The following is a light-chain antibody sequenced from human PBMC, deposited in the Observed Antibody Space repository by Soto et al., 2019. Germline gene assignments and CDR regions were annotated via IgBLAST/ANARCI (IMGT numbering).Light chain of an antibody. V-gene: IGKV3-15*01. CDR3: QQYNNWPGT. J-gene: IGKJ4*01. CDR2: VAS. CDR1: QSVSNN. Sequence: EIVMTQSPATLSVSPGERATLSCRASQSVSNNLAWYQQKPGQAPRLLIYVASTRATGLPARFSGSGSGTEFTPTISSLQSEDFAVYYCQQYNNWPGTFGGGTKVEIK.